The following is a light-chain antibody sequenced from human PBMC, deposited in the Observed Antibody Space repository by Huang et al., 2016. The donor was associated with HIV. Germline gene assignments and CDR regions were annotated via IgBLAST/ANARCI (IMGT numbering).Light chain of an antibody. CDR1: QSVLYSSNNKNY. J-gene: IGKJ4*01. Sequence: DIVMTQSPDSLAVSLGERATINCKSSQSVLYSSNNKNYLAWYQQKPGQPPKLLIYWSSTRDAGVPDLFSGSGSGTDFTLTISSLQAEDGAVYYCQQYYSTPLTFGGGTKVEIK. V-gene: IGKV4-1*01. CDR3: QQYYSTPLT. CDR2: WSS.